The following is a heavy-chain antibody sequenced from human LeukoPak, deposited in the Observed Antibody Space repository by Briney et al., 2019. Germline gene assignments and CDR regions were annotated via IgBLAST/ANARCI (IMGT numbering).Heavy chain of an antibody. Sequence: GESLKISCKGSGYSFTSYWIGWVRQMPGKGLEWMGIIYPGDSDTRYSPSFQGQVTISADKSISTAYLQWSSLKASDTAMYYCATGIAAAGTESQNFDYWGQGTLVTVSS. J-gene: IGHJ4*02. D-gene: IGHD6-13*01. CDR1: GYSFTSYW. CDR2: IYPGDSDT. CDR3: ATGIAAAGTESQNFDY. V-gene: IGHV5-51*01.